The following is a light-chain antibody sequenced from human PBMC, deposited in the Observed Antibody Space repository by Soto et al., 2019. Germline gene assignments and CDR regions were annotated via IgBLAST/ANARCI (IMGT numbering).Light chain of an antibody. CDR2: EAN. CDR3: SSCAGSTYVV. J-gene: IGLJ2*01. CDR1: SSDVGGYNY. Sequence: QSALTQPPSASGSPGQSVTISCTGSSSDVGGYNYVSWYQQHPGKAPKLMIYEANKRPSGVPDRFSGSKSGNTASLTVSGLQTEDEADYYCSSCAGSTYVVFGGGTKVTVL. V-gene: IGLV2-8*01.